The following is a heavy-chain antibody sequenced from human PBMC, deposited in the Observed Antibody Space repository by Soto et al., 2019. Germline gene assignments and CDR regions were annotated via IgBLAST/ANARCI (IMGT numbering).Heavy chain of an antibody. CDR1: GGAFSSYA. CDR2: IIPIFGTA. J-gene: IGHJ6*02. Sequence: GASVKVSWKASGGAFSSYAISWVLQAPGQGLEWMGGIIPIFGTANYAQKFQGRVTITADESTSTAYMELSSLRSEDTAVYYCAREGRVAVERNYYYGMDVWGQGTTVTVSS. D-gene: IGHD3-10*01. CDR3: AREGRVAVERNYYYGMDV. V-gene: IGHV1-69*13.